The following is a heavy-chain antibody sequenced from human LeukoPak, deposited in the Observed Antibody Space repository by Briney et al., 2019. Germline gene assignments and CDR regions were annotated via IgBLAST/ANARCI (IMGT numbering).Heavy chain of an antibody. CDR1: GYTFTSYG. CDR3: ARGVIVVVTASYYYYYGMDV. D-gene: IGHD2-21*02. J-gene: IGHJ6*02. V-gene: IGHV1-69*13. CDR2: IIPIFGTA. Sequence: SVKVSCKASGYTFTSYGISWVRQAPGQGLEWMGGIIPIFGTANYAQKFQGRVMITADESTSTAYMELSSLRSEDTAVYYCARGVIVVVTASYYYYYGMDVWGQGTTVTVSS.